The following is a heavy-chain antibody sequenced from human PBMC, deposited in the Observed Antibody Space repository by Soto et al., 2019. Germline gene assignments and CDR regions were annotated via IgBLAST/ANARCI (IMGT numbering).Heavy chain of an antibody. D-gene: IGHD4-4*01. CDR1: GGSIGSSTFC. Sequence: PSETLSLTCTVSGGSIGSSTFCWGWIRQPPREGLEWIGGVCYSGNTRYNPSLASRVTISVDTSRTQFSLKLTSVTAADTAVYYCARLAMTTVTNNWFDPWGQGTQVTVSS. CDR2: VCYSGNT. CDR3: ARLAMTTVTNNWFDP. V-gene: IGHV4-39*01. J-gene: IGHJ5*02.